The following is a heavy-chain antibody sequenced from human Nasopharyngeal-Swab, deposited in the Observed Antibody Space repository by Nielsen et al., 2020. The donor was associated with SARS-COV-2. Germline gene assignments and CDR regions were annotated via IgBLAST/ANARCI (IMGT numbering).Heavy chain of an antibody. D-gene: IGHD6-19*01. CDR3: ARDGVRPGYSSGWKYYYYGMDV. V-gene: IGHV3-30*03. Sequence: GESLKISCEASGFTVSSNYMSWVRQAPGKGLEWVAVISYDGSNKNYADSVKGRFTISRDNSKNTLYLQMNSLRAEDTAVYYCARDGVRPGYSSGWKYYYYGMDVWGQGTTVTVSS. CDR2: ISYDGSNK. J-gene: IGHJ6*02. CDR1: GFTVSSNY.